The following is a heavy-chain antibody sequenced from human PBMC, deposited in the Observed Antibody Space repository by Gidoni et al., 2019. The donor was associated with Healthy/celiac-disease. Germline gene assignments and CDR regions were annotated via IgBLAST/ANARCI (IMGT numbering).Heavy chain of an antibody. D-gene: IGHD3-10*01. CDR1: GYTFTSYY. CDR2: INPSGGST. CDR3: ARVGLFYYGSGSHLWALDYYYGMDV. V-gene: IGHV1-46*03. Sequence: QVQLVQSGAEVKKPGASVKVSCKASGYTFTSYYMHWVRQAPGQGLEWMGIINPSGGSTSYAQKFQGRVTMTRDTSTSTVYMELSSLRSEDTAVYYCARVGLFYYGSGSHLWALDYYYGMDVWGQGTTVTVSS. J-gene: IGHJ6*02.